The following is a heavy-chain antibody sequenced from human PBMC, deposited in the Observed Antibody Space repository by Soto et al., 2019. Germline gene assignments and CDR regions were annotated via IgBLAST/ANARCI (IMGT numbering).Heavy chain of an antibody. Sequence: SQTLSLTCAISGGSVSSSTATWNWIRQSPSRGLEWLGRTYYRSTWYNDYADSVKGRITINADTSKNHFSLQLHSVAPEDTAVFYCARSLGSAWSFLFDYWGQGTLVTVSS. J-gene: IGHJ4*02. CDR3: ARSLGSAWSFLFDY. D-gene: IGHD6-19*01. CDR2: TYYRSTWYN. CDR1: GGSVSSSTAT. V-gene: IGHV6-1*01.